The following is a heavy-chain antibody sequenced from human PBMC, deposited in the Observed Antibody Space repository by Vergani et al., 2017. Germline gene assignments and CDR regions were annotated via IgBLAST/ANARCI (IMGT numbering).Heavy chain of an antibody. CDR3: AQILSKNGYNYDAFDI. V-gene: IGHV2-5*01. J-gene: IGHJ3*02. Sequence: QITLKESGPTLVKPTQTLTLTCTFSGFSLNTRGVSVVWIRQHPGKALDWLALIYWNADQHYSPSLNNRVTITKDTSKNQVVLTMTNMDPVDTAMYYCAQILSKNGYNYDAFDIWCQGTMVIVSS. D-gene: IGHD5-24*01. CDR1: GFSLNTRGVS. CDR2: IYWNADQ.